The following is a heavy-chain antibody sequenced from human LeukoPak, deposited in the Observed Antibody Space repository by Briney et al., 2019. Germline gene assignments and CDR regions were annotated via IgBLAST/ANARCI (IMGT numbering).Heavy chain of an antibody. J-gene: IGHJ3*02. Sequence: ASVKVSCKASGYTFTSYGISWVRQAPGQGLEWMGWIRGYNAKTIFAQKFQDRVTLTTDTSASTVYMEVSSLRSDDTAVYYCARTMGIHAFDIWGQGTMVTVSS. V-gene: IGHV1-18*01. CDR1: GYTFTSYG. CDR3: ARTMGIHAFDI. D-gene: IGHD3-10*01. CDR2: IRGYNAKT.